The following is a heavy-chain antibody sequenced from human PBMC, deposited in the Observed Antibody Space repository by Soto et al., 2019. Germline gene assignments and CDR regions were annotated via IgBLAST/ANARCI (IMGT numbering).Heavy chain of an antibody. J-gene: IGHJ6*02. D-gene: IGHD3-3*01. V-gene: IGHV1-58*01. CDR1: GFTFTSSA. Sequence: SVKVSCKASGFTFTSSAVQWVRQARGQRLEWIGWIVVGSGNTNYAQKFQERVTITRDMSTSTAYMELSSLRSEDTAVYYCAATPPAYYDFWSGYYTSQYYYGMDVWGQGTTVTVSS. CDR2: IVVGSGNT. CDR3: AATPPAYYDFWSGYYTSQYYYGMDV.